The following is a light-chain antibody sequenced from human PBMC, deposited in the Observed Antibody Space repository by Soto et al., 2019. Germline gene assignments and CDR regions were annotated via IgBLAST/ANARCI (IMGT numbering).Light chain of an antibody. J-gene: IGKJ1*01. V-gene: IGKV3-20*01. CDR3: QQYGSSRT. CDR1: QSFSSNY. CDR2: GAS. Sequence: TLSLSPGERATLSCRASQSFSSNYLAWYQQKPGQAPRLLIYGASSRATGVPDRFSGSGSGTDFTLTISRLEPEDFAVYYCQQYGSSRTFGQGTKVDIK.